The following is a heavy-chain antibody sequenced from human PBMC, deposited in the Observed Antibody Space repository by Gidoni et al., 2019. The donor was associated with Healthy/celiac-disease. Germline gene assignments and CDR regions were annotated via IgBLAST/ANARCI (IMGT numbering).Heavy chain of an antibody. CDR3: AREAMVGIGAFDI. J-gene: IGHJ3*02. CDR1: AGSISSGGYS. Sequence: QVQLQESGPGLVKPSQTLSLTCTVSAGSISSGGYSWSWIRQHPGKGLEWIGYIYYSGSTYYNPSLKSRVTISVDTSKNQFSLKLSSVTAADTAVYYCAREAMVGIGAFDIWGQGTMVTVSS. D-gene: IGHD5-18*01. V-gene: IGHV4-31*03. CDR2: IYYSGST.